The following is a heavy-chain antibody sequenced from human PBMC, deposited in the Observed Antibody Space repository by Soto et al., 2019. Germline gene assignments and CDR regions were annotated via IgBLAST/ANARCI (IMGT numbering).Heavy chain of an antibody. D-gene: IGHD6-19*01. Sequence: GASVKVSCKASGGTFSSYAISWVRQAPGQGLEWMGGIIPIFGTANYAQKFQGRVTITADESTSTAYMELSSLRSEDTAVYYCARGNSSGWYGDFDYWGQGTLVTVSS. V-gene: IGHV1-69*13. CDR2: IIPIFGTA. J-gene: IGHJ4*02. CDR1: GGTFSSYA. CDR3: ARGNSSGWYGDFDY.